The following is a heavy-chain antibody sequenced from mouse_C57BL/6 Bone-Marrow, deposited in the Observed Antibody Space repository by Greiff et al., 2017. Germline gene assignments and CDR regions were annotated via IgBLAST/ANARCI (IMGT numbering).Heavy chain of an antibody. CDR2: ISSGGSYT. Sequence: EVKLMESGGDLVKPGGSLKLSCAASGFTFSSYGMSWVRQTPDKRLEWVATISSGGSYTYYPDSVTGRFTISRDNAKNTLYLQMSSLKSEDTAMYYCATLYYYGSSPFSFDYWGQGTTLTVSS. CDR1: GFTFSSYG. CDR3: ATLYYYGSSPFSFDY. J-gene: IGHJ2*01. D-gene: IGHD1-1*01. V-gene: IGHV5-6*01.